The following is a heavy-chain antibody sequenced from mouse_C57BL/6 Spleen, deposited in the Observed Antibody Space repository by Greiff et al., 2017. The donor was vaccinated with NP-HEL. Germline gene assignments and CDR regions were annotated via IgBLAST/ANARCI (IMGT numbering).Heavy chain of an antibody. CDR1: GYTFTSYW. CDR3: AREVYYGSSPVAY. D-gene: IGHD1-1*01. CDR2: IYPSDSET. Sequence: QVQLKQPGAELVRPGSSVKLSCKASGYTFTSYWMDWVKQRPGQGLEWIGNIYPSDSETHYNQKFKDKATLTVDKSSSTAYMQLSSLTSEDSAVYYCAREVYYGSSPVAYWGQGTLVTVSA. J-gene: IGHJ3*01. V-gene: IGHV1-61*01.